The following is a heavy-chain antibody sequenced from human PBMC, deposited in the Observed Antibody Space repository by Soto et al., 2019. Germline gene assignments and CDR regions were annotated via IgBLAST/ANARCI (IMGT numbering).Heavy chain of an antibody. CDR2: ISGSGATT. J-gene: IGHJ5*01. D-gene: IGHD3-9*01. CDR1: GFTFSSYA. V-gene: IGHV3-23*01. Sequence: EVQLLESGGGLVQPGGSLRLSCAASGFTFSSYAMTWVRQAPGKGLEWVSGISGSGATTSYADSVKGRFTVSRANSTNTLYLQMTSLTAEDTAVYPCAKFRYFVWSAFSWFESWGQGTPVTVSS. CDR3: AKFRYFVWSAFSWFES.